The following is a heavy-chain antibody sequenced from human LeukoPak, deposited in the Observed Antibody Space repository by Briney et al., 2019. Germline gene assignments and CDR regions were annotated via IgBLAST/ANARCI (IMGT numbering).Heavy chain of an antibody. CDR3: AIRYGSGEKYYYYYYMDV. V-gene: IGHV1-8*01. CDR2: MNPNSGNT. J-gene: IGHJ6*03. D-gene: IGHD3-10*01. CDR1: GYTFTSYD. Sequence: GASVKVSCKASGYTFTSYDINWVRQATGQGLEWMGWMNPNSGNTDYAQKFQGRVTMTRHTSIRTAYMELSSLRSEDTAVYYCAIRYGSGEKYYYYYYMDVWGKGTTVTVSS.